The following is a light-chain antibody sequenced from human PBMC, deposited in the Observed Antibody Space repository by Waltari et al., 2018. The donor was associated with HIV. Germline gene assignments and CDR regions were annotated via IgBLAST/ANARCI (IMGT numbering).Light chain of an antibody. CDR3: CSYAGTSTWV. CDR1: SSDVGGYNY. Sequence: QSALTQPASVSGSPGQSITISCTGTSSDVGGYNYVSWYQQHPGKAPKLMFYDVSKRPSGVSIRFSGSKSGNTASLTISGLQAEDEADYYCCSYAGTSTWVFGGGTQLTVL. V-gene: IGLV2-23*02. CDR2: DVS. J-gene: IGLJ3*02.